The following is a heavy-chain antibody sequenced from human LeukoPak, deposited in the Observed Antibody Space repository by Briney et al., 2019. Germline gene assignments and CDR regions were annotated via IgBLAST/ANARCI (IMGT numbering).Heavy chain of an antibody. CDR1: GFTFSSYA. Sequence: AGGSLRLSCAASGFTFSSYAMHWVRQAPGKGLEWVAVISYDGSNKYYADSVKGRFTISRDNSKNTLYLQMNSLRAEDTAVYYCAKVGYSGYDSTDYYYYGMDVWGQGTTVTVSS. CDR2: ISYDGSNK. V-gene: IGHV3-30-3*01. J-gene: IGHJ6*02. CDR3: AKVGYSGYDSTDYYYYGMDV. D-gene: IGHD5-12*01.